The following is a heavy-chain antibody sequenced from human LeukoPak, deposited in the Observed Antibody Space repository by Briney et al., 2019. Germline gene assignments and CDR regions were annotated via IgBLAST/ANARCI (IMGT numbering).Heavy chain of an antibody. CDR2: INPNSGGT. CDR1: GYTFTNYY. V-gene: IGHV1-2*02. D-gene: IGHD5-18*01. Sequence: ASVKVSCTASGYTFTNYYIHWVRQAPGQGLEWMGWINPNSGGTKYAQKFQGRVTMTRDTSISTAYMDLSGLTSDDTAVYYCARGGLRKNNHGYAFDYWGQGTLVTVSS. CDR3: ARGGLRKNNHGYAFDY. J-gene: IGHJ4*02.